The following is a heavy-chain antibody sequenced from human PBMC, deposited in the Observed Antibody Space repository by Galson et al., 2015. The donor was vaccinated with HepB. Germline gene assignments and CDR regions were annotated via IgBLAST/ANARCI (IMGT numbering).Heavy chain of an antibody. CDR2: IRSKANSYAT. D-gene: IGHD3-22*01. J-gene: IGHJ4*02. CDR3: TRLDDYYDSKADY. CDR1: GFTFSGSA. V-gene: IGHV3-73*01. Sequence: SLRLSCAASGFTFSGSAMHWVRQASGKGLEWVGRIRSKANSYATAYAASVKGRFTISRDDSKNTAYLQMNSLKTEDTAVYYCTRLDDYYDSKADYWGQGTLVTVSS.